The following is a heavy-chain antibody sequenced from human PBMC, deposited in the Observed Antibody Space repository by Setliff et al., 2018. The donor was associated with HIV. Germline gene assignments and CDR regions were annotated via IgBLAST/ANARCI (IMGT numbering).Heavy chain of an antibody. J-gene: IGHJ4*02. V-gene: IGHV4-59*01. CDR2: IYYSGST. Sequence: PSETLSLTCTVSGDSISSYYWSWIRQPPGKGLEWIGYIYYSGSTNYNPSLKSRVTISLDMSKNQFSLRLSSVTAADTAVYYCARGSGYSFGFNYFDYWGQGTLVTVSS. D-gene: IGHD5-18*01. CDR1: GDSISSYY. CDR3: ARGSGYSFGFNYFDY.